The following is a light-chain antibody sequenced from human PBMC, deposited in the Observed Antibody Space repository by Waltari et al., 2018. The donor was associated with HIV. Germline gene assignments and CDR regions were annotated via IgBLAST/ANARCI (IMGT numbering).Light chain of an antibody. J-gene: IGLJ3*02. CDR1: SSDIGAYNR. CDR2: EVT. CDR3: SSYTTSSTWV. V-gene: IGLV2-18*02. Sequence: QSALTQPPSVSGSLGQSVTISCTGTSSDIGAYNRVSWYQQSPGTAPKLRIYEVTHRPSGVPCRFSGSKSCNTASLTISGLQADDEADYYCSSYTTSSTWVFGGGTKLTVL.